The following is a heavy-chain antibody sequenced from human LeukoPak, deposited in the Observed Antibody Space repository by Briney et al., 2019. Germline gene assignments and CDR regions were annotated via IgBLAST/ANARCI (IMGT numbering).Heavy chain of an antibody. CDR1: GFSVSSNY. Sequence: AGGSLRLSCAASGFSVSSNYMSWVRQAPGKGLEWVSVIYSGGTTYSSDSVKGRFTISRDNSKNTLYLQMNSLRGEDTAVYYCARGSNFYDSSGYYHPFDYWGQGTLVTVSS. D-gene: IGHD3-22*01. J-gene: IGHJ4*02. CDR2: IYSGGTT. V-gene: IGHV3-53*01. CDR3: ARGSNFYDSSGYYHPFDY.